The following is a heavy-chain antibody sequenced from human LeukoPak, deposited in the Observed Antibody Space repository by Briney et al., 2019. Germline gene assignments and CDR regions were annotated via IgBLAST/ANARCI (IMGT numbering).Heavy chain of an antibody. J-gene: IGHJ5*02. CDR1: GFTFSSYW. CDR2: IKQDGSEK. Sequence: GGSLRLSCAASGFTFSSYWMNWVRQAPGKGLEWVANIKQDGSEKYYVDSVRGRFTISRDNAKNSLYLQMNSLRAEDTAVYYCAKDLGTGTTLWFDPWGQGTLVTVSS. D-gene: IGHD1-1*01. CDR3: AKDLGTGTTLWFDP. V-gene: IGHV3-7*03.